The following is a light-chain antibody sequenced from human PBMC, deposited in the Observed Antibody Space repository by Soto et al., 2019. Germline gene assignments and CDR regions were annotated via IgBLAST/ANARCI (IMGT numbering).Light chain of an antibody. J-gene: IGKJ3*01. CDR2: GAS. CDR1: QSVSSSY. V-gene: IGKV3-20*01. Sequence: EIELTQSPATLSLSPGERATLSCRASQSVSSSYLAWYQQKPGQAPRLLIYGASSRATGIPDRFSGSGSGTDFTLTISRLEPEDFAVYYCQQYGSPITFGPGTKVDIK. CDR3: QQYGSPIT.